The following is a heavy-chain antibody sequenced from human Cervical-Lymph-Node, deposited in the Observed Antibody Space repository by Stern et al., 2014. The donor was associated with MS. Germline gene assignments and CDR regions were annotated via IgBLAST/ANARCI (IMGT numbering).Heavy chain of an antibody. D-gene: IGHD6-19*01. Sequence: QVQLQQWGAGLLKPSETLSLTCAVYGGSFSGYYWSWIRQPPGKGLEWIGEINHSGSTNYNPSLKSRVTISVDTSKNQFSLKLGSVTAADTAVYYCARGHGSSGWSLFDYWGQGTLVTVSS. CDR1: GGSFSGYY. CDR2: INHSGST. V-gene: IGHV4-34*01. CDR3: ARGHGSSGWSLFDY. J-gene: IGHJ4*02.